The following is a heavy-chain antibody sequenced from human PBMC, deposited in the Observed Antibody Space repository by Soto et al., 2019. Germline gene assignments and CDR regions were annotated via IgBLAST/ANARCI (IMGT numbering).Heavy chain of an antibody. Sequence: QVQLVQSGAEVKKPGASVKVSCKASGYTFTSYGISWVRQAPGQGLEWMGWISAYNGNTNYAQKLQGRVTTTTDTSTTTAYMELRSLRSDDTAVYYCARAVSRFGVVIPYYYYYYGMDVWGQGTTVTVSS. J-gene: IGHJ6*02. D-gene: IGHD3-3*01. CDR2: ISAYNGNT. CDR3: ARAVSRFGVVIPYYYYYYGMDV. V-gene: IGHV1-18*01. CDR1: GYTFTSYG.